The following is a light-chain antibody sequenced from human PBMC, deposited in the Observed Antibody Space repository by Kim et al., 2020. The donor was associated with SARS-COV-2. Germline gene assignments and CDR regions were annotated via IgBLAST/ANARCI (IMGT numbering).Light chain of an antibody. Sequence: PGERATRSCRASQSVSSSYLAWYQQKPGRAPRRLSYGASSRATGIPDRFSGSGSGTDFTLTISRLEPEDFAVYYCQQYGSSPRTFGQGTKVDIK. CDR3: QQYGSSPRT. CDR1: QSVSSSY. CDR2: GAS. J-gene: IGKJ1*01. V-gene: IGKV3-20*01.